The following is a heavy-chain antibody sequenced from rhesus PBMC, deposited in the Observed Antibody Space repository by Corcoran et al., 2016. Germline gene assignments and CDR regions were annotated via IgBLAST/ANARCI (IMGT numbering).Heavy chain of an antibody. V-gene: IGHV4-173*01. CDR2: ISGSGGST. CDR1: GGSISSNY. Sequence: QVQLQESGPGLVKPSETLSLTCAVSGGSISSNYWSWIRQPPGKGLAWIGRISGSGGSTTYTPSLKSRFTISTDTSKNQFSLKLSSVTAADTAVYYCAREEATVATPYGAFDFWGQGLRVTVSS. J-gene: IGHJ3*01. CDR3: AREEATVATPYGAFDF. D-gene: IGHD4-29*01.